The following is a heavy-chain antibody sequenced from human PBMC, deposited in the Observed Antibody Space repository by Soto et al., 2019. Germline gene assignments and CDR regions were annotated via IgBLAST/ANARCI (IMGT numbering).Heavy chain of an antibody. V-gene: IGHV3-33*01. Sequence: GGSLRLSCAASGFTFSHYGMHWVRQAPGKGLEWVAVIWYDGTNTDYVDSVKGRFTISRDNSKNTVYLQMNSLRGEDTAGYYCASDGREMRGLKYDFWSGYFYSYGRDVWGQGTPVTVSS. CDR2: IWYDGTNT. CDR3: ASDGREMRGLKYDFWSGYFYSYGRDV. D-gene: IGHD3-3*01. CDR1: GFTFSHYG. J-gene: IGHJ6*02.